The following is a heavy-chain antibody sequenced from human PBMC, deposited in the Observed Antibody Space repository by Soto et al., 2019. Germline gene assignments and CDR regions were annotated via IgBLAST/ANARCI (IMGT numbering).Heavy chain of an antibody. J-gene: IGHJ6*02. CDR2: ISSSSSYT. D-gene: IGHD3-16*02. Sequence: LSCAASGFTFSDYYMSWIRQAPGKGLEWVSYISSSSSYTNYADSVKGRFTISRDNAKNSLYLQMNSLRAEDTAVYYCARDLEDYVWGSYRPPLDYGMDVWGQGTTVTVSS. CDR3: ARDLEDYVWGSYRPPLDYGMDV. CDR1: GFTFSDYY. V-gene: IGHV3-11*06.